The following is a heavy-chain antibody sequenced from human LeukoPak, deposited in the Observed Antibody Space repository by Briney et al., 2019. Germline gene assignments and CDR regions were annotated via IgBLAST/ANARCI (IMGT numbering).Heavy chain of an antibody. J-gene: IGHJ6*02. D-gene: IGHD5-24*01. V-gene: IGHV3-21*01. Sequence: PGGSLRLSCAASGFTFSSYSMNWVRQAPGKGLEWVSSISSSSSYIYYADSVKGRFTISRDNAKNSLYLQMNSLRAEDTAVYYCTRDGATGGVRYYYGMDVWGQGTTVTVTS. CDR1: GFTFSSYS. CDR2: ISSSSSYI. CDR3: TRDGATGGVRYYYGMDV.